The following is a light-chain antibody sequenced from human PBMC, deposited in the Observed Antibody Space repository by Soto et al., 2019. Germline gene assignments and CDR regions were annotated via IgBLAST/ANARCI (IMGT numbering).Light chain of an antibody. V-gene: IGLV1-40*01. Sequence: QSVLTQPPSVSRTPGQRVTISCTGSSSNIGAGYDVHWYQQLPGTAPKLLIYGNSNRPSGVPDRFSGSKSGTSASLAITGLQVEDEADHYCQSYDSSLSAPVVFGGGTKLTVL. J-gene: IGLJ2*01. CDR1: SSNIGAGYD. CDR3: QSYDSSLSAPVV. CDR2: GNS.